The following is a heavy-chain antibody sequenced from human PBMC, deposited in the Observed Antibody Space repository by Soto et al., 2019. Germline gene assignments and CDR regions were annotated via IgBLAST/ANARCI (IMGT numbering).Heavy chain of an antibody. CDR3: AKDLGVGSWSWYFDL. CDR2: ISGSGGST. CDR1: GFTFSSYA. J-gene: IGHJ2*01. V-gene: IGHV3-23*01. D-gene: IGHD6-13*01. Sequence: PGGSLRLSCAASGFTFSSYAMSWVRQAPGKGLEWVSAISGSGGSTYYADSVKGRFTISRDNSKNTLYLQMNSLRAEDTAVYYCAKDLGVGSWSWYFDLWGRGTLVTVSS.